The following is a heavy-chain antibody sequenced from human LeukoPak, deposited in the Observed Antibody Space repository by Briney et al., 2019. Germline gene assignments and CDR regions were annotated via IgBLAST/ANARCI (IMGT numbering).Heavy chain of an antibody. CDR1: GGPFSGYY. J-gene: IGHJ6*03. V-gene: IGHV4-34*01. Sequence: SETLSLTCAVYGGPFSGYYWSWIRQPPGKGLEWIGEINHSGSTNYNPSLKSRVTISVDTSKNQFSLKLSSVTAADTAVYYCARGYCSGGSCYSYYYYNYMDVWGKGTTVTVSS. CDR2: INHSGST. CDR3: ARGYCSGGSCYSYYYYNYMDV. D-gene: IGHD2-15*01.